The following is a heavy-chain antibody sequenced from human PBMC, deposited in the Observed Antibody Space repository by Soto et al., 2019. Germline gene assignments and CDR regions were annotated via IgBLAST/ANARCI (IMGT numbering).Heavy chain of an antibody. CDR1: GASVTTYS. CDR2: IYNSGTT. V-gene: IGHV4-59*02. J-gene: IGHJ6*02. Sequence: SETLSLTCTVSGASVTTYSWTWLRQSPGKGPEWIGYIYNSGTTNYNPSLHSRVTISLDTSNNQLSLKLRSVTAGDTAVYYCGRLGEGYSPYWGRDVGGHGTRFT. D-gene: IGHD3-16*01. CDR3: GRLGEGYSPYWGRDV.